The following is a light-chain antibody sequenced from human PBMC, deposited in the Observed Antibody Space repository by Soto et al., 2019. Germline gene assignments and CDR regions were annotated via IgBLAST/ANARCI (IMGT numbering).Light chain of an antibody. CDR3: QQSYSTPRA. Sequence: DIQMTQSPSSLSASIGDRVTITCRASQRIATYLNWYQQKPGKAPNLLIYAASSLKSGVPSRFSGSGSGTDFTLTISSLQPEDYASYYCQQSYSTPRAFGQGTKLEIK. V-gene: IGKV1-39*01. CDR1: QRIATY. J-gene: IGKJ2*01. CDR2: AAS.